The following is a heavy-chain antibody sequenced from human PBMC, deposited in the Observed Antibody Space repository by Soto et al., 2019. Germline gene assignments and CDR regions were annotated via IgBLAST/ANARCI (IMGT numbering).Heavy chain of an antibody. D-gene: IGHD4-17*01. J-gene: IGHJ4*02. CDR3: ARDIGGDYVPYYFDY. CDR2: IKQDGSEK. CDR1: GFSFNNYW. Sequence: PGGSLRLSCEASGFSFNNYWMSWVRQAPGKGLEWVANIKQDGSEKYYVDSVKGRFTISRDNAKNSLYLQMNSLRAEDTAVYYCARDIGGDYVPYYFDYWGQGTLVTVSS. V-gene: IGHV3-7*05.